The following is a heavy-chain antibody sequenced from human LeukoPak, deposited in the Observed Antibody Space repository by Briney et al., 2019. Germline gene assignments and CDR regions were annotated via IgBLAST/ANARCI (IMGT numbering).Heavy chain of an antibody. V-gene: IGHV3-30-3*01. Sequence: GGSLRLSCAASGVTFSSYAMHWVHQAPRKGLQWVAVISYDGSNKYYADSVKGRFTNSRDNSKNTLYLQMNSLRAEDTAVYYCASYRYGSSFAFDIWGEGTMVTVSS. CDR2: ISYDGSNK. CDR3: ASYRYGSSFAFDI. D-gene: IGHD6-6*01. J-gene: IGHJ3*02. CDR1: GVTFSSYA.